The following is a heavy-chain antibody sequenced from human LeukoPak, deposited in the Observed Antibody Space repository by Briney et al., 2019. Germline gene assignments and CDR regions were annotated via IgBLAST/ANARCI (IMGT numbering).Heavy chain of an antibody. J-gene: IGHJ4*02. CDR2: INHSGST. D-gene: IGHD4-23*01. CDR3: ARRGRWSPWEFDY. CDR1: GGSISGYY. Sequence: PSETLSLTCTVSGGSISGYYWSWIRQPPGKGLEWIGEINHSGSTNYNPSLKSRVTISVDTSKNQFSLKLSSVTAADTAVYYCARRGRWSPWEFDYWGQGTLVTVSS. V-gene: IGHV4-34*01.